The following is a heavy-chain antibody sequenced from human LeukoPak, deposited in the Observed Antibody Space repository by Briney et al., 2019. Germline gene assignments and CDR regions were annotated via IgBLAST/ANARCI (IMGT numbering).Heavy chain of an antibody. V-gene: IGHV3-23*01. CDR1: GFTVSSNY. CDR2: ISGSGGST. D-gene: IGHD6-19*01. J-gene: IGHJ3*02. Sequence: PGGSLRLSCAASGFTVSSNYMSWVRQAPGKGLEWVSAISGSGGSTYYADSVKGRFTISRDNSKNTLYLQMNSLRAEDTAVYYCAKVRSSGWYWEAFDIWGQGTMVTVSS. CDR3: AKVRSSGWYWEAFDI.